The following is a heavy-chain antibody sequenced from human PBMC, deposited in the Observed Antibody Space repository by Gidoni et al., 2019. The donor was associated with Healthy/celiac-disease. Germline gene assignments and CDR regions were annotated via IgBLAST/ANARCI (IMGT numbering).Heavy chain of an antibody. CDR1: GGSFSGYY. Sequence: QVQLQQWGAGLLKPSETLSLTCAVYGGSFSGYYWSWIRPPPGKGLEWIVEINHSERPHYNPSLKSRVTISVDTSKNQCSLKLSSVTAADTAVYYCARGRRIGTYYYGSGSPPWWFDPWGQGTLVTVSS. J-gene: IGHJ5*02. V-gene: IGHV4-34*01. CDR2: INHSERP. D-gene: IGHD3-10*01. CDR3: ARGRRIGTYYYGSGSPPWWFDP.